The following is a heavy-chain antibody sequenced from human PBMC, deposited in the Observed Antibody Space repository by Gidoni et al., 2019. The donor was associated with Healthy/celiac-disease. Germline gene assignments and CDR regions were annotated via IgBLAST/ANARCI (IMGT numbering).Heavy chain of an antibody. CDR1: CGSSSSGDSY. CDR2: IYYSGST. V-gene: IGHV4-30-4*01. Sequence: QVQLQESGPRLVKPSQTLSLSSTLPCGSSSSGDSYWSCLRQPPGKGMEWIGYIYYSGSTYYNPSLKSRVTISVDTSKNQFSLKLSSVTAADTAVYYCARDFSAAAGTRAFDIWGQGTMVTVSS. D-gene: IGHD6-13*01. CDR3: ARDFSAAAGTRAFDI. J-gene: IGHJ3*02.